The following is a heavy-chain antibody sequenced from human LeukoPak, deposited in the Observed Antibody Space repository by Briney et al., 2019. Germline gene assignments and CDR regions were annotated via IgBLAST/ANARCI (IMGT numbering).Heavy chain of an antibody. J-gene: IGHJ4*02. CDR3: ARGRDGYSFDY. D-gene: IGHD5-24*01. CDR2: ISSSSSYI. V-gene: IGHV3-21*01. Sequence: GGSLRLSCAASGFTFSSYSMNWVRQAPGKGLEWVSSISSSSSYIYYAGSVKGRFTISRDNAKNSLYLQMNSLRAEDTAVYYCARGRDGYSFDYWGQGTLVTVSS. CDR1: GFTFSSYS.